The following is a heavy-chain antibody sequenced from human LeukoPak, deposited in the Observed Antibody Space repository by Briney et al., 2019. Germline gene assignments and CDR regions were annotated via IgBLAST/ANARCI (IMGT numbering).Heavy chain of an antibody. V-gene: IGHV1-69*04. D-gene: IGHD6-13*01. CDR1: GGTFSSYA. Sequence: SVKLCCKASGGTFSSYAISWVRQAPGQGLEWMGSIIPIFGIANYAQKFQGRVTIIAAKSTSTAYMELSSLRSEDTAVYYCARGSIAAAGETIDYWGQGTLVTVSS. J-gene: IGHJ4*02. CDR3: ARGSIAAAGETIDY. CDR2: IIPIFGIA.